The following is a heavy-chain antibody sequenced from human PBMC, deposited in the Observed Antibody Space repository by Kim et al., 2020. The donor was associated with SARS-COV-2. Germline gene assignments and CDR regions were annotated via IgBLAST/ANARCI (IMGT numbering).Heavy chain of an antibody. V-gene: IGHV3-11*01. Sequence: GGSLRLSCAASGFTFSDYYMSWIRQAPGKGLEWVSYISSSGSTIYYADSVKGRFTISRDNAKNSLYLQMNSLRAEDTAVYYCARDGGGPALDGIQLWFDWYFDLWGRGTLVTVSS. CDR2: ISSSGSTI. CDR1: GFTFSDYY. CDR3: ARDGGGPALDGIQLWFDWYFDL. D-gene: IGHD5-18*01. J-gene: IGHJ2*01.